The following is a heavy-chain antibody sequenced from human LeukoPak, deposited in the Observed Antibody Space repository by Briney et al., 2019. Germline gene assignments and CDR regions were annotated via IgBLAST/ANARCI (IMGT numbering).Heavy chain of an antibody. CDR1: GGSISSGGYY. Sequence: SQTLSLTCTVSGGSISSGGYYWSWIRQPPGKGLEWIGYIYHSGSTYYNPSLKSRVTISVDRSKNQFSLKLSSVTAADTAVYYCASLYYYDYVWGSYQAFDIWGQGTMVTVSS. J-gene: IGHJ3*02. V-gene: IGHV4-30-2*01. CDR3: ASLYYYDYVWGSYQAFDI. CDR2: IYHSGST. D-gene: IGHD3-16*02.